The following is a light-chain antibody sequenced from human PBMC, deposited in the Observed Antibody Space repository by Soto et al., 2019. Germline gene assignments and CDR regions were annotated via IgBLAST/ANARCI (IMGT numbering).Light chain of an antibody. J-gene: IGKJ1*01. Sequence: EVLLTQSPGTLSVSPGERATLSCRASESVSSNYFVWYQQKPGQAPRLLLYRSSTRASGVPERFSGSVSGTAFSLTISRLEPEDFAVYYCQQCDRSLWTFGQGTTVEI. V-gene: IGKV3-20*01. CDR1: ESVSSNY. CDR2: RSS. CDR3: QQCDRSLWT.